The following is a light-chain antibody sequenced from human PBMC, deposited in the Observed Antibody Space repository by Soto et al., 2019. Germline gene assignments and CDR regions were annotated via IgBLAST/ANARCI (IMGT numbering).Light chain of an antibody. CDR2: DVS. V-gene: IGLV2-11*01. J-gene: IGLJ1*01. CDR1: SSDVGAYNY. Sequence: QSALTQPRSVSGSPGQSVTISCTGTSSDVGAYNYVSWYQQHPGKAPKFMIYDVSKRPSGVPDRFSGSKSGNTASLTISGLQADDEADYYCCSYAGTYSYVFGTGTKVPS. CDR3: CSYAGTYSYV.